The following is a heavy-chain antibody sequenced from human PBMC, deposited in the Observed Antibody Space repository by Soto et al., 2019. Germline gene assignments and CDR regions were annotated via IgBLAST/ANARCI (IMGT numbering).Heavy chain of an antibody. Sequence: GGSLRLSCAASGFTYRSHAISWVRQAPGKGLEWVPAISGSGGSTYYADSVKGRFTISRDNSKNTLYLLMNSLRVEDTAVYYCAKDLEYSSSSCFDYCGQGTLVTVSS. CDR1: GFTYRSHA. V-gene: IGHV3-23*01. J-gene: IGHJ4*02. CDR3: AKDLEYSSSSCFDY. CDR2: ISGSGGST. D-gene: IGHD6-6*01.